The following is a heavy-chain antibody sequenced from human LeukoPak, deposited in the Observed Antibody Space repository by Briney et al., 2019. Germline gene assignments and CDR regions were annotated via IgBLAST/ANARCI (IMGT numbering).Heavy chain of an antibody. J-gene: IGHJ4*02. Sequence: PGGSLRLSCAASGFTFSSYSMNWVRQAPGKGLEWLSCITSGSGTVYYADSVKGRFAISRDNANNSLYLQMNSLRAEDTAVYYCARVAKERVGGVYYFDYWGQGTLVTVSS. V-gene: IGHV3-48*01. CDR1: GFTFSSYS. D-gene: IGHD1-1*01. CDR3: ARVAKERVGGVYYFDY. CDR2: ITSGSGTV.